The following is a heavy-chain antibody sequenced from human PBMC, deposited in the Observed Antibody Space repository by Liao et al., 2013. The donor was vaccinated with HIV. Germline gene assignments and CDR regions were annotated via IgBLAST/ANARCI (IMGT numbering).Heavy chain of an antibody. Sequence: QVQLQESGPGLVKPSETLSLTCSVSGGSISTDYWSWIRQPAGKGLEWIGRIYISGSTNYTNYNPSLKSRVTISVDTSKNQFSLKLSSVTAADTAVYYCARLPXPYSSGWYGPYFDYWGQGTLVTVSS. J-gene: IGHJ4*02. V-gene: IGHV4-4*07. D-gene: IGHD6-19*01. CDR2: IYISGSTNYT. CDR3: ARLPXPYSSGWYGPYFDY. CDR1: GGSISTDY.